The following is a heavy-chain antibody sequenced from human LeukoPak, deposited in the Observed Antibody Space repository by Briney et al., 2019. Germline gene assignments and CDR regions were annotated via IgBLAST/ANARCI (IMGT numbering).Heavy chain of an antibody. J-gene: IGHJ4*02. CDR3: ARTSGYSGSWYLYY. CDR1: GGSISSYY. D-gene: IGHD6-13*01. CDR2: VYYSGST. V-gene: IGHV4-59*01. Sequence: SETLSLTCTVSGGSISSYYWSWIRQPPGKGLEWIGYVYYSGSTNYNPSLKSRVTISVDTSKNQFSLRLSSVTAADTAVYYCARTSGYSGSWYLYYWGQGTLVTVSS.